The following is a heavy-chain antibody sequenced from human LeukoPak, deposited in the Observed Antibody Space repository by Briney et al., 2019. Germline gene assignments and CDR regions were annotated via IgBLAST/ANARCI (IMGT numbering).Heavy chain of an antibody. CDR3: ARDLLRPPQGFDP. D-gene: IGHD3-3*01. CDR2: INPNSGGT. CDR1: GYTFTGYY. J-gene: IGHJ5*02. Sequence: ASVKVSCKASGYTFTGYYMHWVRQAPGQGLEWMGWINPNSGGTNYAQKFQGRVTMTRDTSISTAYMELSRLRSDDTAVYYCARDLLRPPQGFDPWGQGTLVTVSS. V-gene: IGHV1-2*02.